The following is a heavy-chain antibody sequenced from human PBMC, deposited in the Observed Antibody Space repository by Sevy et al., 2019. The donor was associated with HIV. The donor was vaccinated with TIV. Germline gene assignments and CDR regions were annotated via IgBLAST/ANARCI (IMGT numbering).Heavy chain of an antibody. J-gene: IGHJ4*02. CDR3: VKGGVTWELLDY. CDR2: ISYDGSSK. V-gene: IGHV3-30*18. Sequence: GGSLRLSCAASGFIFSSYGMHWVRQAPGKGLEGVTIISYDGSSKYYADSVKGRFTMSRDNSENILYLQMNSLRTDDTAVYYCVKGGVTWELLDYWGQGTLVTVSS. D-gene: IGHD1-26*01. CDR1: GFIFSSYG.